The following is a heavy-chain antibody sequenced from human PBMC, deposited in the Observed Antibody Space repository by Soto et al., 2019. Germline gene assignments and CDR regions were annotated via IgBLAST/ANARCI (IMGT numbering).Heavy chain of an antibody. J-gene: IGHJ4*02. CDR3: ARTYGGNSFDF. CDR2: INHSGST. Sequence: SETLSLTCAVYGWAFSGYYWSWIRQPPGKGLEWIGEINHSGSTSYNPSLKSRVTISVDTSKNQFSLKLSSVTAADTAVYYCARTYGGNSFDFWGQGTLVTISS. V-gene: IGHV4-34*01. CDR1: GWAFSGYY. D-gene: IGHD2-21*02.